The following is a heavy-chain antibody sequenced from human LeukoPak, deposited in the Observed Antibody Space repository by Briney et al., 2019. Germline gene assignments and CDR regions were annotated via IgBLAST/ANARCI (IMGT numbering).Heavy chain of an antibody. J-gene: IGHJ1*01. CDR3: ARGPGSGSLLADREYFQH. Sequence: PSETLSLTCAVYGGSFSAYYWSWIRQPPGKGLEWIGEINHSGSTNYNPSLKSRVAISVDTSRNQFSLRLSSVTAADTAVYYCARGPGSGSLLADREYFQHWGQDTLVTVSS. CDR1: GGSFSAYY. CDR2: INHSGST. V-gene: IGHV4-34*01. D-gene: IGHD3-10*01.